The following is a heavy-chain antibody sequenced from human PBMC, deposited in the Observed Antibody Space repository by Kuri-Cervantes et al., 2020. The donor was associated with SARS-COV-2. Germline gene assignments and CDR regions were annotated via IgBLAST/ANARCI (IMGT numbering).Heavy chain of an antibody. CDR3: ASHIVAHGRGGMDV. Sequence: SETLSLTCTVSGGSISSYYWSWIRQPPGKGLEWIGYIYYSGSTNYNPSLKSRVTISVDTSKNQFSLKLSSVTAADTAVYYCASHIVAHGRGGMDVWGQGTTVTVSS. D-gene: IGHD2-15*01. V-gene: IGHV4-59*12. J-gene: IGHJ6*02. CDR2: IYYSGST. CDR1: GGSISSYY.